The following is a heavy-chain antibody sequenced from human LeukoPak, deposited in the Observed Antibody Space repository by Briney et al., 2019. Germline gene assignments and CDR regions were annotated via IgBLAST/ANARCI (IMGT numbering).Heavy chain of an antibody. Sequence: PGGSLRLSCAASGFTVSSNYMSWVRQAPGKGLEWVSVIYSGGSTYYADSVKGRFTISRDKSKNTLYLQMNSLRAEDTAVYYCAREVAFGGVIVTGYWGQGTLVTVSS. CDR1: GFTVSSNY. V-gene: IGHV3-66*01. CDR3: AREVAFGGVIVTGY. J-gene: IGHJ4*02. CDR2: IYSGGST. D-gene: IGHD3-16*02.